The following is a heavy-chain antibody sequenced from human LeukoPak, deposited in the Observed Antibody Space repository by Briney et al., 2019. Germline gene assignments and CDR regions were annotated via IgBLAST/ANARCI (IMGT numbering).Heavy chain of an antibody. D-gene: IGHD4-23*01. J-gene: IGHJ4*02. Sequence: SETLSLTCTVSGGSISSYYWSWIRQPAGKGLEWIGRIYTSGSTNYNPSLKSRVTMSVDTSKNQFSLKLSSVTAADTAVYYCARDAYGGNPPYFDCWGQGTLVTVYS. CDR2: IYTSGST. CDR3: ARDAYGGNPPYFDC. V-gene: IGHV4-4*07. CDR1: GGSISSYY.